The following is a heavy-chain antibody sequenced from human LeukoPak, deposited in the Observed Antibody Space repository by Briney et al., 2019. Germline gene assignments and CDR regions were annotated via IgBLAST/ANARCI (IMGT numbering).Heavy chain of an antibody. J-gene: IGHJ3*02. Sequence: SETLSLTCTVSGGSLSSYYWSWIRQPAGKGLGWIGRIYTSGSTNYNPSLKSRVTMSVDTSKNQFALKLSSVTAADTAVYYCVMGYDSSGYYSYDAFDIWGQGTMVTVSS. CDR2: IYTSGST. CDR1: GGSLSSYY. CDR3: VMGYDSSGYYSYDAFDI. D-gene: IGHD3-22*01. V-gene: IGHV4-4*07.